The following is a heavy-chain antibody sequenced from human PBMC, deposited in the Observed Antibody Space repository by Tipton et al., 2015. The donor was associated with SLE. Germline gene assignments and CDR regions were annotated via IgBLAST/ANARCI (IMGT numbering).Heavy chain of an antibody. J-gene: IGHJ6*03. Sequence: TLSLTCTVSGGSIFSSYWSWIRQPPGKGLEWIGCIYFSGSTNYNPSLRSRVTMSVDSSNSQFSLKLSSVTAADTAVYYCARDGGAAAENYNYHMYVWVIGTTVTVS. V-gene: IGHV4-59*01. CDR2: IYFSGST. CDR1: GGSIFSSY. CDR3: ARDGGAAAENYNYHMYV. D-gene: IGHD6-13*01.